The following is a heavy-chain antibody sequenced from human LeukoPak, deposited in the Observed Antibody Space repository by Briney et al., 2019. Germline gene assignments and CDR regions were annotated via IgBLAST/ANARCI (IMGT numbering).Heavy chain of an antibody. CDR3: AKEVDSSSWYQVDY. Sequence: GRSLRLSCAASGFTFSSYGMHWVRQAPGKGLEWVAVISYDGSNKYYADSVKGRFTISRDNSKNTLYLQMNSLRAEDTAVYYCAKEVDSSSWYQVDYWGQGTLVTVSS. CDR2: ISYDGSNK. D-gene: IGHD6-13*01. CDR1: GFTFSSYG. J-gene: IGHJ4*02. V-gene: IGHV3-30*18.